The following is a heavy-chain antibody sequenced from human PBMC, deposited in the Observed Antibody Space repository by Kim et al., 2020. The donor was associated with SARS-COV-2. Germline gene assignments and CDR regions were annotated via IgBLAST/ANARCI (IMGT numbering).Heavy chain of an antibody. D-gene: IGHD3-22*01. CDR3: ARRAGSFHGYSYYFDY. CDR2: ISSSSSTI. V-gene: IGHV3-48*02. CDR1: GFTFSSYS. Sequence: GGSLRLSCAASGFTFSSYSMNWVRQAPGKGLEWVSSISSSSSTIYYADSVKGRFTISRDNAKNSLYLQMNSLRDEDTAVYYCARRAGSFHGYSYYFDYWGQGTLVTVSS. J-gene: IGHJ4*02.